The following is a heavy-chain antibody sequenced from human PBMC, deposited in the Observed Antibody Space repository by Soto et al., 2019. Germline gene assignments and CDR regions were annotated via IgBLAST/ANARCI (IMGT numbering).Heavy chain of an antibody. CDR3: ARHLGLAASGTFDY. D-gene: IGHD6-13*01. CDR2: FYYSGST. J-gene: IGHJ4*02. CDR1: GASISNFY. Sequence: QVQLQESGPGLVKPSETLSLTCTVSGASISNFYWSWIRQPPGKGLEWLGYFYYSGSTMYNPSFGVRITILIDTSENQFSLRLNSVTAADAAIYYCARHLGLAASGTFDYWSPGTLVTVSS. V-gene: IGHV4-59*08.